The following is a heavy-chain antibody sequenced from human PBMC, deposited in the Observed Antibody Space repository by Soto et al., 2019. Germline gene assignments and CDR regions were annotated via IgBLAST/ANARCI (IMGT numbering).Heavy chain of an antibody. CDR1: GDSISSDGYH. J-gene: IGHJ6*03. V-gene: IGHV4-31*03. Sequence: QVQLQESGPELVKPSQTLSLTCTVSGDSISSDGYHWSWIRQSPVKGLEWIGYISYSGSTFYNPSLKSRFTISADTSKNQFSLNVRFVTAADTAAYYCARTYGSGSPYYYYYYMDVWGKGTTLTVS. CDR3: ARTYGSGSPYYYYYYMDV. CDR2: ISYSGST. D-gene: IGHD3-10*01.